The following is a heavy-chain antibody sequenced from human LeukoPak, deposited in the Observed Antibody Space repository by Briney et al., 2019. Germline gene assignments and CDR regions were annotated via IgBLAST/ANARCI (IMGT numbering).Heavy chain of an antibody. Sequence: GGSLRLSCAASGFTFSSYSMNWVRQAPGKGLEWVSYISSSSSTIYYADSVKGRFTISRDNAKNSLYLQMNSLRAEDTAVYYCASQVVTNDYWGQGTLVTVSS. V-gene: IGHV3-48*01. CDR2: ISSSSSTI. CDR3: ASQVVTNDY. CDR1: GFTFSSYS. J-gene: IGHJ4*02. D-gene: IGHD3-22*01.